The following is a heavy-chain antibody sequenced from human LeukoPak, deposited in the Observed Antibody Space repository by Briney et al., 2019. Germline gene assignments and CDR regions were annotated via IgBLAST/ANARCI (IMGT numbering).Heavy chain of an antibody. J-gene: IGHJ3*02. CDR1: GGSISSYY. CDR3: ARHRDIVVVVAATGDAFDI. D-gene: IGHD2-15*01. V-gene: IGHV4-59*08. Sequence: SETLSLTCTVSGGSISSYYWSWIRQPPGKGLEWIGYIYYSGSTNYNPSLKSRVTISVDTSKNQFSLKLSSVTAADTAVYHCARHRDIVVVVAATGDAFDIWGQGTMVTVSS. CDR2: IYYSGST.